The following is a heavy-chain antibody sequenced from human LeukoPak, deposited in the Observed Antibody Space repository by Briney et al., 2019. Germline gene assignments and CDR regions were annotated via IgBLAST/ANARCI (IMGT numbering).Heavy chain of an antibody. CDR1: GFTFSSYS. CDR2: ISSSSSYI. J-gene: IGHJ4*02. Sequence: GGSLRLSCAASGFTFSSYSMNWVRQAPGNGLEWVSSISSSSSYIYYADSVKGRFTISRDNAKNSLYLQMNSLRADDTAVYYCARDYYDSSGYYPFDYWGQGTLVTVSS. V-gene: IGHV3-21*01. CDR3: ARDYYDSSGYYPFDY. D-gene: IGHD3-22*01.